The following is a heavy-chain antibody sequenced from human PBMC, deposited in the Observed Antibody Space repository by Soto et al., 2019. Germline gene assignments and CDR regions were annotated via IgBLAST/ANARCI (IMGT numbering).Heavy chain of an antibody. D-gene: IGHD2-15*01. Sequence: EVQLVESGGGLVQPGRSLRLSCAASGFTFDDYAMHWVRQAPGKGLEWVSGISWNSGSIGYADSVKGRFTISRDNAKHSLYLQMNSLRAEDTALYYCAKDMGSGGSCSDYWGQGTLVTVSS. J-gene: IGHJ4*02. CDR2: ISWNSGSI. CDR1: GFTFDDYA. CDR3: AKDMGSGGSCSDY. V-gene: IGHV3-9*01.